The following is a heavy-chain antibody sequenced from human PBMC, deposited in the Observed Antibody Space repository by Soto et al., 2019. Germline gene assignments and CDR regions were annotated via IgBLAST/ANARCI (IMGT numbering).Heavy chain of an antibody. CDR1: GLTFTSYA. J-gene: IGHJ6*02. CDR2: ISGATGYT. CDR3: AKESGTYYKNYYYGMDG. V-gene: IGHV3-23*01. D-gene: IGHD1-26*01. Sequence: GGSLRLSCVASGLTFTSYAMSWVRQAPGQGLEWVSGISGATGYTYYADSVKGRFTVSRDKSKNTLYLQMKSLRAEETAVYYCAKESGTYYKNYYYGMDGWGLGTTVTV.